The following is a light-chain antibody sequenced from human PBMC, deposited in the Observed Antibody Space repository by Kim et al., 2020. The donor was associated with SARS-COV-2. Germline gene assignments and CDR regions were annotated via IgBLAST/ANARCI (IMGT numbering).Light chain of an antibody. CDR3: MQTVQPPRT. Sequence: PASISCRSSQSLLHSNGYNYLDWYLQKPGQSPQLLIYLGSNRASGVPDRFSGSGSGTDFTLKITRVEAEVVGVYYCMQTVQPPRTFGQGTRLEIK. J-gene: IGKJ5*01. V-gene: IGKV2-28*01. CDR2: LGS. CDR1: QSLLHSNGYNY.